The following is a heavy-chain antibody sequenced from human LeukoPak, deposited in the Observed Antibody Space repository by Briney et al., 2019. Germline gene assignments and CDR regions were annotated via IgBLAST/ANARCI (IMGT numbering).Heavy chain of an antibody. D-gene: IGHD6-13*01. Sequence: GASVKVSCKASGYTFTDYYMHWVRQAPGQGLEWMAWINPNTGGTNYAQNFQGRVTLTRDTSINTAYMELSRPRSDDTAVYYCARGRRYSSPIDYWGQGTLVTVSS. CDR2: INPNTGGT. J-gene: IGHJ4*02. CDR3: ARGRRYSSPIDY. CDR1: GYTFTDYY. V-gene: IGHV1-2*02.